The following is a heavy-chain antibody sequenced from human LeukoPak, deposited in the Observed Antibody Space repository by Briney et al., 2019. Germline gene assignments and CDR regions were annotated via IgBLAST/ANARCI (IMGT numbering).Heavy chain of an antibody. Sequence: SETLSPTCTVSGGSISSYYWSWIRQPPGKGLEWIGYIYYSGSTNYNPSLKSRVTISVDTSKNQFSLKLSSVTAADTAVYYCARYSGWYASVDYWGQGTLVTVSS. CDR1: GGSISSYY. CDR3: ARYSGWYASVDY. J-gene: IGHJ4*02. CDR2: IYYSGST. V-gene: IGHV4-59*01. D-gene: IGHD6-19*01.